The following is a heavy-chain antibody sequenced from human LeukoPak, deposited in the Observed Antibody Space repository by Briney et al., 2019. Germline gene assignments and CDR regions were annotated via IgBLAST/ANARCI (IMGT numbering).Heavy chain of an antibody. J-gene: IGHJ4*02. CDR1: GFTFDNYR. CDR3: TRHTAMVLT. CDR2: IRSKANSYAT. D-gene: IGHD5-18*01. Sequence: GGSLRLSCAASGFTFDNYRMSWVRQASGKGLEWVGRIRSKANSYATAYAASVKGRFTISRDDSKNTAYLQMNSLKTEDTAVYYCTRHTAMVLTWGQGTLVTVSS. V-gene: IGHV3-73*01.